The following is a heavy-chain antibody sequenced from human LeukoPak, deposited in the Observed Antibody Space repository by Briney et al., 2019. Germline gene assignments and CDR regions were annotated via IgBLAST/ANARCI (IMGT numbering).Heavy chain of an antibody. Sequence: GGSLRLSCAASGFTFSNYGMHWVRQAPGKGLEWVAFIRYDASNKYYADSVKGRFTISRDNSKNTLYLQMNSLRAEDTAVYYCALGDCSGGSCYSSDYYYMDVWGKGTTVTVSS. CDR1: GFTFSNYG. CDR2: IRYDASNK. J-gene: IGHJ6*03. V-gene: IGHV3-30*02. CDR3: ALGDCSGGSCYSSDYYYMDV. D-gene: IGHD2-15*01.